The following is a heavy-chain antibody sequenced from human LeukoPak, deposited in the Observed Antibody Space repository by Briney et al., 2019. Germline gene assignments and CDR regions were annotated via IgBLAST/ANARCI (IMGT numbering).Heavy chain of an antibody. CDR2: IYYSGST. V-gene: IGHV4-59*01. J-gene: IGHJ6*03. D-gene: IGHD3-10*01. Sequence: SETLSLTCTVSGGSISSYYWSWIRQPPGKGLEWIGYIYYSGSTNYNPFLKSRVTISVDTSKNQFSLKLSSVTAADTAVYYCARVVTMVRGVRFRSYYYYYMDVWGKGTTVTISS. CDR3: ARVVTMVRGVRFRSYYYYYMDV. CDR1: GGSISSYY.